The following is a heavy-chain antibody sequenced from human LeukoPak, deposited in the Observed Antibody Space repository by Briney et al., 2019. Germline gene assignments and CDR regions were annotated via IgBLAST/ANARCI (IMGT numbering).Heavy chain of an antibody. Sequence: HPGGSLRLSCAASGFTFSSYGMHWVRQAPGKGLEWVAVIWYDGSNKYYADSVKGRFTISRDNSKNTLYLQMNSLRAEDTAGYYCAKDMSFHPWYSGRYGFSSGPFDYWGQGTLVTVSS. V-gene: IGHV3-33*06. J-gene: IGHJ4*02. D-gene: IGHD1-26*01. CDR2: IWYDGSNK. CDR1: GFTFSSYG. CDR3: AKDMSFHPWYSGRYGFSSGPFDY.